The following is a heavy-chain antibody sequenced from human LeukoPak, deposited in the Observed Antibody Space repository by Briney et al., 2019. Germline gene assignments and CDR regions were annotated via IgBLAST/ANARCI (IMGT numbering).Heavy chain of an antibody. CDR1: GFTFSSYA. CDR3: ARDLYLPTIFGGKLDY. J-gene: IGHJ4*02. D-gene: IGHD3-3*01. Sequence: PGGSLRLSCAASGFTFSSYAMHWVRQAPGKGLEWVAVISYDGSNKYYADSVKGRFTISRDNSKNTLYLQMNSLRAEDTAVYYCARDLYLPTIFGGKLDYWGQGTLVTVSS. CDR2: ISYDGSNK. V-gene: IGHV3-30-3*01.